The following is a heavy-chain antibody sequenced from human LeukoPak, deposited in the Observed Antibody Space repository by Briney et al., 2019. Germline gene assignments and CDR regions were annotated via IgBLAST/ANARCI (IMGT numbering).Heavy chain of an antibody. CDR1: GFTFSSYA. CDR2: ISGSGGTT. J-gene: IGHJ6*02. D-gene: IGHD3-3*01. Sequence: GGSLRLSCAASGFTFSSYAMSWVRQAPGKGLEWVSAISGSGGTTYYADSVKGRFTISRDKSKNTLFLQMNSLRAEDTAVYYCAKGYYDFWSGYYYGIDVWGQGTTVTVSS. CDR3: AKGYYDFWSGYYYGIDV. V-gene: IGHV3-23*01.